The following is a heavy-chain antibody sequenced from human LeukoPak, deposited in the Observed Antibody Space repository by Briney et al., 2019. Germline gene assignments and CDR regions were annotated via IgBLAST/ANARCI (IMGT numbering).Heavy chain of an antibody. CDR1: DGSFSGYY. CDR2: IYTSGST. D-gene: IGHD3-10*01. J-gene: IGHJ4*02. Sequence: SETLSLTCAVYDGSFSGYYWSWIRQPPGKGLEWIGRIYTSGSTNYNPSLKSRVTMSVDTSKNQFSLKLSSVTAADTAVYYCAREGYYGSGSYNDYWGQGTLVTVSS. V-gene: IGHV4-4*07. CDR3: AREGYYGSGSYNDY.